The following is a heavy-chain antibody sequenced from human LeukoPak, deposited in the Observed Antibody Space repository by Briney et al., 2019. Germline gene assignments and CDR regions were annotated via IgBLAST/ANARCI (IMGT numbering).Heavy chain of an antibody. Sequence: PSETLSLTCAVYGGSFSGYYWSWIRQPPGKGLEWTGEINHSGSTNYNPSLKSRVTISVDTSKNQFSLKLSSVTAADTAVYYCARGRGAFDIWGQGTMVTVSS. D-gene: IGHD5-12*01. CDR2: INHSGST. V-gene: IGHV4-34*01. CDR1: GGSFSGYY. CDR3: ARGRGAFDI. J-gene: IGHJ3*02.